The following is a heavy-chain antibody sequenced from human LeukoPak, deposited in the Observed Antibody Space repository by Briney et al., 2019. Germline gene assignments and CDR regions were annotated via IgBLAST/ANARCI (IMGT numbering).Heavy chain of an antibody. D-gene: IGHD5-24*01. CDR3: ARAFADGYNSSPFDY. J-gene: IGHJ4*02. V-gene: IGHV3-30*02. CDR2: IRYDGSDE. CDR1: GFTFSNYG. Sequence: GGSLRLSCAASGFTFSNYGMHWVRQAPGKGLYWVAFIRYDGSDEFYADSVKGRFTISRDNSKNTHYLQMNSLRAEDTAVYYCARAFADGYNSSPFDYWGQGTLVTVSS.